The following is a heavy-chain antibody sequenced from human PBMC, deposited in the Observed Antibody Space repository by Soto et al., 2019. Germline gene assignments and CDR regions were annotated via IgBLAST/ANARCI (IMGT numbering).Heavy chain of an antibody. V-gene: IGHV4-59*01. CDR2: IHNTGTS. Sequence: QVQLQESGPGSVKPSETLSLTCTVSGGSISSYYWSWLRQPPGKGLQWIGNIHNTGTSTYNPSLRGRVAISLDTSNNQSALRLASMTTADTAVYYCARGPQWLRSDNWFDPWGQGTLVTVAS. J-gene: IGHJ5*02. D-gene: IGHD5-12*01. CDR1: GGSISSYY. CDR3: ARGPQWLRSDNWFDP.